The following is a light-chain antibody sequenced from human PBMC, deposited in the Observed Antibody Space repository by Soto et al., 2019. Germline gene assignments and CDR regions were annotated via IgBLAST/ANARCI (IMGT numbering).Light chain of an antibody. Sequence: QSALTQPASLSGSPGQSITISCSGTSSDVGGYNFVSWYQQHPGKPPKLIIYEVSDRPSGLSNRFSGSKSGNVASLTISGLQAEDQADYYCSSYTSISTQVFGGGTKLTVL. J-gene: IGLJ2*01. CDR3: SSYTSISTQV. CDR2: EVS. CDR1: SSDVGGYNF. V-gene: IGLV2-14*03.